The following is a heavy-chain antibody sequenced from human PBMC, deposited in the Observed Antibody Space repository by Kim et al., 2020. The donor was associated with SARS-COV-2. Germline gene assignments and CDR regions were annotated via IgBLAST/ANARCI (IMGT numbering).Heavy chain of an antibody. CDR2: ST. CDR3: VKDLRSEVGY. J-gene: IGHJ4*02. Sequence: STYYADAVKGRFTIARDNSKNTLYLQMSSVRAEDTAVYYCVKDLRSEVGYWGQGTLVTVSS. D-gene: IGHD2-15*01. V-gene: IGHV3-64D*09.